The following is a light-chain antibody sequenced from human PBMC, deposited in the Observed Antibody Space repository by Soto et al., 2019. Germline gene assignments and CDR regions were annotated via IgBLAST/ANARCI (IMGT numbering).Light chain of an antibody. V-gene: IGLV2-14*03. CDR1: SSDVGGYNY. Sequence: SVLTQPASVSGSPGQSITISCNGTSSDVGGYNYVSWYQQHPGKAPKLMIYDVSNRPSGVSNRFSGSKSGNTASLTISGLQAEDEADYYCSSYTSSSLHVFGTGTKVTVL. CDR3: SSYTSSSLHV. J-gene: IGLJ1*01. CDR2: DVS.